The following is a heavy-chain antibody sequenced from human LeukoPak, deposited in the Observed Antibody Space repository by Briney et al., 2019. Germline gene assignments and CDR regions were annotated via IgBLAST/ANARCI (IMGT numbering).Heavy chain of an antibody. Sequence: ASVKVSCKASGYTFTGYYMHWVRQAPGQGLEWMGWINPNSAGTNYAQKFQGRVTMTRDTSISTAYMELSRLRSDDTAVYYCARGPDSSGYYYGYWGQGTLVTVSS. CDR3: ARGPDSSGYYYGY. CDR1: GYTFTGYY. V-gene: IGHV1-2*02. J-gene: IGHJ4*02. CDR2: INPNSAGT. D-gene: IGHD3-22*01.